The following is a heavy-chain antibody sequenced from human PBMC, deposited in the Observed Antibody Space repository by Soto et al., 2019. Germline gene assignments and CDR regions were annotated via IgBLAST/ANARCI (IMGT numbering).Heavy chain of an antibody. V-gene: IGHV3-66*01. CDR2: MYSGGGT. CDR3: ARDPRFNWA. Sequence: EVQLVESGGGLVQPGGSLRLSCVASGFTFSNNCMTWVRQAPGKGLEWVSNMYSGGGTYYTDSVKGRFTISRERSTNTLYLQTDNVRAEYTAVYDCARDPRFNWAWGKGTTVTVSS. J-gene: IGHJ6*04. CDR1: GFTFSNNC. D-gene: IGHD3-16*01.